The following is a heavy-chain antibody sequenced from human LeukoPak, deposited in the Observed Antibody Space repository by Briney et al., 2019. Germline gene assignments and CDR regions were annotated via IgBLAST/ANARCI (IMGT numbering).Heavy chain of an antibody. CDR1: GFTFSSYG. Sequence: PGGSLRLSCAASGFTFSSYGMHWVRQAPGKGLEWVAVIWYDGSNKYYADSVKGRFTISRDNSKNTLYLQMNSLRAEDTAVYYCARDWDPVTMYLDYWGQGTLVTVSS. D-gene: IGHD4-17*01. CDR3: ARDWDPVTMYLDY. V-gene: IGHV3-33*01. J-gene: IGHJ4*02. CDR2: IWYDGSNK.